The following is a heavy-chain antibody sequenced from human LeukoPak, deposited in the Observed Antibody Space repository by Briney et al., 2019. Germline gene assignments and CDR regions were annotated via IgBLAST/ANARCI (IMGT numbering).Heavy chain of an antibody. D-gene: IGHD4-17*01. CDR3: ARGGDLEDLYFDY. CDR1: GGSISSGDYY. Sequence: SETLSLTCTVSGGSISSGDYYWSWIHQPPGKGLEWIGYIYYSGSTYYNPSLKSRVTISVDTSKNQFSLKLSSVTAADTAVYYCARGGDLEDLYFDYWGQGTLVTVSS. J-gene: IGHJ4*02. V-gene: IGHV4-30-4*01. CDR2: IYYSGST.